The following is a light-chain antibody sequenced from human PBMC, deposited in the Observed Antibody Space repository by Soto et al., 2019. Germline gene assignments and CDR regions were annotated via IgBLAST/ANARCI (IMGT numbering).Light chain of an antibody. J-gene: IGLJ1*01. CDR3: QSYDSSLSGYV. CDR2: GNS. V-gene: IGLV1-40*01. CDR1: SSNIGAGYD. Sequence: QFVLTQPPSVKGAPRRRVPITCTGSSSNIGAGYDVHWYQQLPGTAPKLLIYGNSNRPSGVPDRFSGSKSGTSASLAITGLQAEDEADYYCQSYDSSLSGYVFGTGTKVTVL.